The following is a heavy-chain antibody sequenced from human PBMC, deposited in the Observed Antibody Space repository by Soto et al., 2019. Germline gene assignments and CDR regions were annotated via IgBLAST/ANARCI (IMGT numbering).Heavy chain of an antibody. CDR2: FDPEDGET. V-gene: IGHV1-24*01. Sequence: ASVKVSCKVSGYTLTELSMHWVRQAPGKRLEWMGGFDPEDGETIYAQKFQGRVTMTEDTSTDTAYMERSSLRSEDTAVYYCATDPSGISMVGGGASFDIWGQGTRFTVSS. CDR3: ATDPSGISMVGGGASFDI. J-gene: IGHJ3*02. D-gene: IGHD3-10*01. CDR1: GYTLTELS.